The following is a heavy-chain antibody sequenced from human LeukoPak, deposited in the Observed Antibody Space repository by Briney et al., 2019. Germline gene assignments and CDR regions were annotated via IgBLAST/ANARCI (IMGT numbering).Heavy chain of an antibody. Sequence: PGGSLRLSCAASGLTFSSYGMHWVRQAPGKGLEWVAVISYDGSNKYYADSVKGRFTISRDNSKNTLYLQMNSLRAEDTAVYYCARGGDYKNDYWGQGTLVTVSS. CDR1: GLTFSSYG. D-gene: IGHD4-17*01. J-gene: IGHJ4*02. CDR3: ARGGDYKNDY. CDR2: ISYDGSNK. V-gene: IGHV3-30*03.